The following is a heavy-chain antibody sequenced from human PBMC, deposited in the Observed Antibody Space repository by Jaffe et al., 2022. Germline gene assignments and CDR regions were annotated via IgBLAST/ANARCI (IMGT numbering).Heavy chain of an antibody. CDR1: GFTFSSYG. CDR2: IRYDGSNK. Sequence: QVQLVESGGGVVQPGGSLRLSCAASGFTFSSYGMHWVRQAPGKGLEWVAFIRYDGSNKYYADSVKGRFTISRDNSKNTLYLQMNSLRAEDTAVYYCAKDSRDYYGSGSSRGFDPWGQGTLVTVSS. V-gene: IGHV3-30*02. CDR3: AKDSRDYYGSGSSRGFDP. D-gene: IGHD3-10*01. J-gene: IGHJ5*02.